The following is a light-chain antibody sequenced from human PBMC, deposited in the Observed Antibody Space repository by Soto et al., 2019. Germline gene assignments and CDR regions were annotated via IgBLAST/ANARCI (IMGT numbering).Light chain of an antibody. Sequence: QSVLPQPPSVSGAPGQRATISCTGTASSIAARYDVHWYQQIPGKAPKLLIYANNNRPSGVPDRFSASKSGISASLAITGLQADDEADYYCQSYDNSLNEWVFGGGTQLTVL. CDR2: ANN. CDR3: QSYDNSLNEWV. CDR1: ASSIAARYD. J-gene: IGLJ3*02. V-gene: IGLV1-40*01.